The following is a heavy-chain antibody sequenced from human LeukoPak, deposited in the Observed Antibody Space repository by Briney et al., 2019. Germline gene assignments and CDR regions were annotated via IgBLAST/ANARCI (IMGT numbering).Heavy chain of an antibody. D-gene: IGHD3-16*02. CDR1: AITFSTYA. CDR3: AKDPITFGGVIVRYFDY. J-gene: IGHJ4*02. V-gene: IGHV3-23*01. Sequence: GGSLRLSCAASAITFSTYAMSWVRQAPGKGLECVSVISGGAGSTYYADSVKGRFTISRDNSKNTLYLQMNSLRAEDTAVYYCAKDPITFGGVIVRYFDYWGQGTLVTVSS. CDR2: ISGGAGST.